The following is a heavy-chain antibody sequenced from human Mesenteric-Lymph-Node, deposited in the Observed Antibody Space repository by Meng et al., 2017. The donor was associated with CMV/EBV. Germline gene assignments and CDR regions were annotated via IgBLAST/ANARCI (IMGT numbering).Heavy chain of an antibody. CDR1: GFYLSTSGLG. V-gene: IGHV2-5*01. J-gene: IGHJ4*02. CDR2: IYWNDDK. D-gene: IGHD2-15*01. Sequence: LTFSGFYLSTSGLGVGWIRQPPGKALEWLALIYWNDDKRYSPSLKSRLTITKDTSKNQVVLTMTNMDPVDTATYYCAHIHYSGIPHWGQGTLVTVSS. CDR3: AHIHYSGIPH.